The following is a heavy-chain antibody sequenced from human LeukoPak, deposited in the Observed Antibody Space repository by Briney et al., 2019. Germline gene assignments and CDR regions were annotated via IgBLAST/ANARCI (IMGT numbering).Heavy chain of an antibody. J-gene: IGHJ1*01. CDR1: AGSISSYH. CDR2: IYYSGST. Sequence: SETLSLTCTVSAGSISSYHWSRIRQPPGKGLEWIGYIYYSGSTNYNPSLKSRVTMSVDTSKNQFSLKLSSVTAADTAVYYCARGTVTTEYFQPWGQSTLVTVSS. CDR3: ARGTVTTEYFQP. D-gene: IGHD4-17*01. V-gene: IGHV4-59*01.